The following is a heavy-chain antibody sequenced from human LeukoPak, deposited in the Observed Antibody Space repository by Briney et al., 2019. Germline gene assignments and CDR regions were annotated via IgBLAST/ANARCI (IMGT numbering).Heavy chain of an antibody. CDR3: ARDPRDYGEPY. CDR2: ISSSGSTI. J-gene: IGHJ4*02. CDR1: GFTFSDYY. D-gene: IGHD4-17*01. Sequence: GGSLRLSCAASGFTFSDYYMSWISQAPGKGLEWVSYISSSGSTIYYADSVKGRFTISRDNAKNSLYPQMNSLRAEDTAVYYCARDPRDYGEPYWGQGTLVTVSS. V-gene: IGHV3-11*01.